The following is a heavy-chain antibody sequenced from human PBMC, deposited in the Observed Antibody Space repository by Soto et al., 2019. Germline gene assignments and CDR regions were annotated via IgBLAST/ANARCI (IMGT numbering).Heavy chain of an antibody. CDR1: VGSISGSY. Sequence: SETLSLTCTVSVGSISGSYWSWLREPPGKGLEWIGYIYNIGSTNYNPSLRSRVTMSIDTSQEQFSLKLSSVTATDTAVYYCARHVNLPLAGTGFDSWGPGTLVTVS. CDR3: ARHVNLPLAGTGFDS. V-gene: IGHV4-59*08. D-gene: IGHD6-19*01. J-gene: IGHJ4*02. CDR2: IYNIGST.